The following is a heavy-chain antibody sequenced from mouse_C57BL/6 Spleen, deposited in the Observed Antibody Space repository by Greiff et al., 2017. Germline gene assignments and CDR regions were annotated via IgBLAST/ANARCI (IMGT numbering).Heavy chain of an antibody. CDR3: ARSVGYYE. V-gene: IGHV1-82*01. CDR2: IYPGDGDT. Sequence: VQLQQSGPELVKPGASVKISCKASGYAFSSSWMNWVKQRPGQGLEWIGRIYPGDGDTNYNGKFKGKATLTADKSSSTAYMQLSSLTSEDSAVYFCARSVGYYEWGHGTTLTFSA. J-gene: IGHJ2*01. D-gene: IGHD2-3*01. CDR1: GYAFSSSW.